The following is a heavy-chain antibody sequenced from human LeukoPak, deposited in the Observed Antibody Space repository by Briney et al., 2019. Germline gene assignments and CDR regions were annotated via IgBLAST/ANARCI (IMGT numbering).Heavy chain of an antibody. CDR1: GYSFTSYW. Sequence: GESLKISCKGSGYSFTSYWIGWVRQMPGKGVEWVGIIYPDDSDTRYSPSFQDQVIISADKSISTAYLQWSSLKASDTAMYYCARHYPGGDYFIDYWGQGTLVTVSS. CDR2: IYPDDSDT. J-gene: IGHJ4*02. V-gene: IGHV5-51*01. CDR3: ARHYPGGDYFIDY. D-gene: IGHD4-17*01.